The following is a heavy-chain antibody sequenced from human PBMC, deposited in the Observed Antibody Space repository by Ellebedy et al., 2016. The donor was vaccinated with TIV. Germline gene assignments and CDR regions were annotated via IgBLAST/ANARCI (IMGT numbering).Heavy chain of an antibody. CDR1: GYTFTSYG. CDR2: INPSGGST. D-gene: IGHD2-2*01. J-gene: IGHJ6*02. V-gene: IGHV1-46*01. Sequence: ASVKVSXXASGYTFTSYGISWVRQAPGQGLEWMGIINPSGGSTSYAQKFQGRVTMTRDTSTSTVYMELSSLRSEDTAVYYCAREGSPAALSPYYYGMDVWGQGTTVTVSS. CDR3: AREGSPAALSPYYYGMDV.